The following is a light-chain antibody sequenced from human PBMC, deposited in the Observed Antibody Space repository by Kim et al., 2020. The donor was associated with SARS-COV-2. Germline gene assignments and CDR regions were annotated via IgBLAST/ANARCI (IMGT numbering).Light chain of an antibody. CDR2: DAS. CDR1: QSINNF. V-gene: IGKV3-11*01. Sequence: EIVLTQSPVTLSLSPGERATLSFRASQSINNFLAWYQQKPGQALRLLIYDASNRATGVPARFSGSGSGTDFALNISSLEPEDFAVYYCQNRLNGPRTFGGGTRVESK. CDR3: QNRLNGPRT. J-gene: IGKJ4*01.